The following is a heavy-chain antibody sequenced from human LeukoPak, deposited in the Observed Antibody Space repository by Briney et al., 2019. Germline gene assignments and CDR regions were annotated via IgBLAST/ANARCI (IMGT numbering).Heavy chain of an antibody. Sequence: SETLSLTCAVYGGSFSGYYWNWIRQPPGKGLEWIGSIYFGGSTYYTPALQSRVTISVDTSKNHFSLKLSSVTAADTAVYYCARGGWNKFDYWGQGTLVTVSS. V-gene: IGHV4-34*01. CDR1: GGSFSGYY. J-gene: IGHJ4*02. D-gene: IGHD1-1*01. CDR2: IYFGGST. CDR3: ARGGWNKFDY.